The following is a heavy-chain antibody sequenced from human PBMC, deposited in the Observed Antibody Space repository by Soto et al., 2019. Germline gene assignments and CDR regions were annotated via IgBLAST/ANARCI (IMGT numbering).Heavy chain of an antibody. Sequence: EVQLLESGGGLVQPGGSLRLSCTASGFTFSTYAMTWVRQAPGKGLEWVSAISGGGGPTYYADSGKGRFTISRDNSKNTLYLQMNGLRADDTAVYYCAKVSRFLDSGLIWGQGTLVTVSS. J-gene: IGHJ3*02. D-gene: IGHD2-21*01. CDR2: ISGGGGPT. V-gene: IGHV3-23*01. CDR3: AKVSRFLDSGLI. CDR1: GFTFSTYA.